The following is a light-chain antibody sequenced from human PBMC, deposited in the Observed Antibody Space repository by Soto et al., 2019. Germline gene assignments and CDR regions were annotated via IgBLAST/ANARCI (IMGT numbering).Light chain of an antibody. CDR1: SSDIGGYDY. J-gene: IGLJ2*01. Sequence: QSALTQPASVSGSPGQSITISCTGTSSDIGGYDYVSWYRQHPGKAPKLLIYEVIHRPSGVSNRFSGSKSGNTASLTISGLKADDEADYYCSSYTSRSIVVFGGGTKLTVL. CDR2: EVI. CDR3: SSYTSRSIVV. V-gene: IGLV2-14*01.